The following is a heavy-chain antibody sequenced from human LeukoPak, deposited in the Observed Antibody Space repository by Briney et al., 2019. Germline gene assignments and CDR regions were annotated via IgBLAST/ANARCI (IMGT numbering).Heavy chain of an antibody. D-gene: IGHD3-22*01. CDR1: GGSISSGDYY. Sequence: NPSETLSLTCTVSGGSISSGDYYWSWSRQPPGEGLEWIVDMYYSGSTYYNPSLKSRVTMSADTSKNQLSLKLSSVTAADTAVYYCARPYYYNSRIDPWGQGILVTVSS. J-gene: IGHJ5*02. CDR3: ARPYYYNSRIDP. V-gene: IGHV4-30-4*01. CDR2: MYYSGST.